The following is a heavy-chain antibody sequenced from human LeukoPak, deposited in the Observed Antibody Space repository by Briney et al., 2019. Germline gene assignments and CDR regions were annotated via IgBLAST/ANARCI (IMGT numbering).Heavy chain of an antibody. CDR1: GYTFTSYD. Sequence: ASVKVSCRASGYTFTSYDINWVRQATGQGLEWMGWMNPNSGNTGYAQKFQGRVTMTRNTSISTAYMELSSLRSEDTAVYYCVRGQRFYDYVWGSYFSNWFDPWGQGTLVTVSS. D-gene: IGHD3-16*01. CDR2: MNPNSGNT. CDR3: VRGQRFYDYVWGSYFSNWFDP. V-gene: IGHV1-8*01. J-gene: IGHJ5*02.